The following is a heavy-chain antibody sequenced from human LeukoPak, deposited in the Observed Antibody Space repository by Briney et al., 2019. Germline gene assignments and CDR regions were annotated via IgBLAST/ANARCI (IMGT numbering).Heavy chain of an antibody. CDR1: GFSFSSYA. D-gene: IGHD1/OR15-1a*01. Sequence: GGSLRLSCSASGFSFSSYAMNWVRQAPGKGLEWVALISYDGSSEYYADSVKGRFTISRDNSKNTLYLQMNSLRPDDTGIFYCAKDEHLSFQDWGQGTLVTVSS. CDR2: ISYDGSSE. J-gene: IGHJ4*02. CDR3: AKDEHLSFQD. V-gene: IGHV3-30*04.